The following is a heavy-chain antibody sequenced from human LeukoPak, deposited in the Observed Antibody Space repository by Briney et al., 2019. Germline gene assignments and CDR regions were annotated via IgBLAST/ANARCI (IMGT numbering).Heavy chain of an antibody. J-gene: IGHJ5*02. CDR1: GYTFTGYY. Sequence: ASVKVSCKASGYTFTGYYMHWVRQAPGQGLEWMGWINPNSGGTNYAQKFQGRVTMTRDTSISTAYMELSRLRSDDTAVYYCARDHRYYHDSSGSGGPSWFDPWGQGTLVTVSS. D-gene: IGHD3-22*01. CDR3: ARDHRYYHDSSGSGGPSWFDP. V-gene: IGHV1-2*02. CDR2: INPNSGGT.